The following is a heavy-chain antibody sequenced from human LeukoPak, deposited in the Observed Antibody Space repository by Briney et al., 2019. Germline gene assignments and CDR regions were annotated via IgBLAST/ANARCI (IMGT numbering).Heavy chain of an antibody. CDR1: GFTFSTYA. Sequence: PGGSLRLSCVASGFTFSTYAMSWVRQAPGKGLEWVSTISGSGGSTYYADSVKGRFTISRDNSKNTLYLQMNSLRAEDTAVYYCARNGYGDYTYYYYYMDVWGKGTTVTISS. CDR3: ARNGYGDYTYYYYYMDV. CDR2: ISGSGGST. J-gene: IGHJ6*03. V-gene: IGHV3-23*01. D-gene: IGHD4-17*01.